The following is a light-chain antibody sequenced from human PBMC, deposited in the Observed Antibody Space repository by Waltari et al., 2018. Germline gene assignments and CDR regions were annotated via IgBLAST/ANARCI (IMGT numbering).Light chain of an antibody. CDR3: MQATQWPLT. J-gene: IGKJ1*01. V-gene: IGKV2-30*02. Sequence: DVVMTQSPLSLPVTLGQPATISCRSSQSLVHSDGKTYLNWFQQRPGQSPRRLIYKVFNRDSGVPDRFSGSGSGTDFTLTISRVEAEDVGTYYCMQATQWPLTFGQGTKVETK. CDR1: QSLVHSDGKTY. CDR2: KVF.